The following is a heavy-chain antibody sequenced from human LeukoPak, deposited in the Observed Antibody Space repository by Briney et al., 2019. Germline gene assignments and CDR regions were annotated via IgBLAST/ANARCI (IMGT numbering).Heavy chain of an antibody. CDR1: GYTFTGYY. D-gene: IGHD6-6*01. CDR3: ARDLFLEYSSPYYYYYYGMDV. CDR2: INPNSGGP. V-gene: IGHV1-2*02. J-gene: IGHJ6*02. Sequence: ASVTVSCKASGYTFTGYYMHWVRQAPGQGLEWMGWINPNSGGPNYAQKFQGRVTMTRDTSISTAYMELSRLRSDDTAVYYCARDLFLEYSSPYYYYYYGMDVWGQGTTVTVSS.